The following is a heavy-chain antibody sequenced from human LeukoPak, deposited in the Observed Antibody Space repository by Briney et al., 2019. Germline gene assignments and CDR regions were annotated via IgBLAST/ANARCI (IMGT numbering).Heavy chain of an antibody. D-gene: IGHD6-13*01. J-gene: IGHJ4*02. CDR1: GFTFSSYA. CDR2: ISGSGGST. Sequence: GGSLRLSCAASGFTFSSYAMSWVRQAPGKGLEWVSAISGSGGSTYYADSVKGRFTISRDNSKDTPYLEMNSLRAEDTAVYYCAKGIYEIAAAGIDYWGQGTLVTVSS. V-gene: IGHV3-23*01. CDR3: AKGIYEIAAAGIDY.